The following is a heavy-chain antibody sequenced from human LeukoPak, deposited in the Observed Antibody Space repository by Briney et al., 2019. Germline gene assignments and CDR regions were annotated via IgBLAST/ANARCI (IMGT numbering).Heavy chain of an antibody. V-gene: IGHV3-53*01. Sequence: PGRSLRLSCAASGFTVSNNYMTWVRQAPGKGLEWVSVVYLGGGTQYSDSVKGRFNISRDNSKNTLYLQMNSLRAEDTAVYYCAKLVGNNQYFDYWGQGTLVTVSS. J-gene: IGHJ4*02. D-gene: IGHD1-26*01. CDR1: GFTVSNNY. CDR2: VYLGGGT. CDR3: AKLVGNNQYFDY.